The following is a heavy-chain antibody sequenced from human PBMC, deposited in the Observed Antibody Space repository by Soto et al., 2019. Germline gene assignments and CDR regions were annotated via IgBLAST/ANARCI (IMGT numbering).Heavy chain of an antibody. Sequence: SETLSLTCAVYGGSFSGYYWSWIRQPPGKGLEWIGEINHSGSTNYNPSLKSRVTISVDTSKNQFSLKLSSVTAADTAVYYCARGRISLGKLDYWGQGTLVTGSS. CDR1: GGSFSGYY. D-gene: IGHD7-27*01. J-gene: IGHJ4*02. CDR2: INHSGST. V-gene: IGHV4-34*01. CDR3: ARGRISLGKLDY.